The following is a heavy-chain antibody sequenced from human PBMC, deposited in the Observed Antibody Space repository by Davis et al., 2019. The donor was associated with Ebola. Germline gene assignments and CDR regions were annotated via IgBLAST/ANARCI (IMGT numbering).Heavy chain of an antibody. Sequence: ASVNVSFKGTGYSFSDYHMHWVQGAPGKGLEWVGLVDPKAGKTVYAEKFQDRVTITEDKSTATVYLELSSLRYEDTAVYYCATLDILTAHVSSAMDVWGQGTTVTVS. CDR2: VDPKAGKT. V-gene: IGHV1-69-2*01. CDR3: ATLDILTAHVSSAMDV. CDR1: GYSFSDYH. D-gene: IGHD3-9*01. J-gene: IGHJ6*02.